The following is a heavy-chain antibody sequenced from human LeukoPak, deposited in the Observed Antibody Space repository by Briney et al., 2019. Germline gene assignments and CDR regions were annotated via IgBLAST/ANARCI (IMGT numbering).Heavy chain of an antibody. J-gene: IGHJ4*02. CDR3: AVDTAMPPFDY. CDR2: IIPIFGIA. V-gene: IGHV1-69*04. D-gene: IGHD5-18*01. Sequence: SVKVSCKASGGTFSSYAISWVRQAPGQGLEWMGRIIPIFGIANYAQKFQGRVTITADKSTSTAYMELSSLRSEDTAVYCCAVDTAMPPFDYWGQGTLGTVSS. CDR1: GGTFSSYA.